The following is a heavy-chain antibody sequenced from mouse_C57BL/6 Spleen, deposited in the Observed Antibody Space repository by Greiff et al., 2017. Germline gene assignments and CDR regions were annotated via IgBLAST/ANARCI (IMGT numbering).Heavy chain of an antibody. V-gene: IGHV1-69*01. CDR3: ARPHYGSSGGTMDY. CDR2: IDPSDSYT. J-gene: IGHJ4*01. CDR1: GYTFTSYW. Sequence: VQLQQPGAELVMPGASVKLSCKASGYTFTSYWMHWVKQRPGQGLEWIGEIDPSDSYTNYNQKFKGKSTLTVDKSSSTAYMQLSSLTSEDSAVYYCARPHYGSSGGTMDYWGQGTSVTVSS. D-gene: IGHD1-1*01.